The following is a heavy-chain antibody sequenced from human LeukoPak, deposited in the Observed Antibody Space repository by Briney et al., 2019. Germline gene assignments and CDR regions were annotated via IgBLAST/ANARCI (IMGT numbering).Heavy chain of an antibody. D-gene: IGHD5-24*01. Sequence: PGGSLRLSCAASGFTFSNSWMHWVRQVPGKGLVWVARIDIDGSTTHYADSVKGRFTISRDNAKNTLYLQMNILRAEDTAVYYCVRDRDGYNYWGQGTLVTASS. CDR3: VRDRDGYNY. CDR2: IDIDGSTT. J-gene: IGHJ4*02. V-gene: IGHV3-74*01. CDR1: GFTFSNSW.